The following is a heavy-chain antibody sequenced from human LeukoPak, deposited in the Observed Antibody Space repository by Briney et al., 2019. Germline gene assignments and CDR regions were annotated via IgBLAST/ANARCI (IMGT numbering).Heavy chain of an antibody. CDR1: GGSFSGYY. CDR3: AGGHHSSSWQLIDY. J-gene: IGHJ4*02. CDR2: INHSGST. V-gene: IGHV4-34*01. D-gene: IGHD6-13*01. Sequence: PSETLSLTCAVYGGSFSGYYWSWIRQPPGKGLEWIGEINHSGSTNYNPSLKSRVTISVDTSKNQFSLKLSSVTAADTAVYYCAGGHHSSSWQLIDYWGQGTLVTVSS.